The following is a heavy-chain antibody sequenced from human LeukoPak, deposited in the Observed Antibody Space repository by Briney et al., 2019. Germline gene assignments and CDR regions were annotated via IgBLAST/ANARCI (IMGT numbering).Heavy chain of an antibody. CDR1: GFTFSSYS. Sequence: GGSLRLSCAASGFTFSSYSMNWVRQAPGKGLEWVSSISSSSSYIYYPDSVKGRFTISRENSMNSLYLQMNSLRAEDTAVYYWGRGLQWLSDYWGQGTLVTVSS. D-gene: IGHD3-22*01. V-gene: IGHV3-21*01. CDR3: GRGLQWLSDY. CDR2: ISSSSSYI. J-gene: IGHJ4*02.